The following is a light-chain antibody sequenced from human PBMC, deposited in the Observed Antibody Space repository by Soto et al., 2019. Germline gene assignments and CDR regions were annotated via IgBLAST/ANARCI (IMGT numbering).Light chain of an antibody. V-gene: IGKV3-20*01. CDR2: ETS. CDR3: QQYGTSPPLT. J-gene: IGKJ4*01. Sequence: EIVLTQSPGTLSLSPGETATLSCRASQSVSSSYLAWYQQKPGQAPRLLIYETSSRATGIPDMFSGSGSGTDFTLTVSRLEPEDFAVYYCQQYGTSPPLTFGGGTRVEIK. CDR1: QSVSSSY.